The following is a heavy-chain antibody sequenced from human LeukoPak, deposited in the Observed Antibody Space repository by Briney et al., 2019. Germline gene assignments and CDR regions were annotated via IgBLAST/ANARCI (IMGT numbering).Heavy chain of an antibody. CDR3: ARRSPDGSYYYFDY. J-gene: IGHJ4*02. CDR1: GGSISSYY. Sequence: SETLSLTCTVSGGSISSYYWSWIRQPPGKGLEWIGYIYYSGSTNYNPSLRSRVTISVDTSKNQFSLKLSSVTAADTAVYYCARRSPDGSYYYFDYWGQGTLVTVSS. D-gene: IGHD1-26*01. V-gene: IGHV4-59*08. CDR2: IYYSGST.